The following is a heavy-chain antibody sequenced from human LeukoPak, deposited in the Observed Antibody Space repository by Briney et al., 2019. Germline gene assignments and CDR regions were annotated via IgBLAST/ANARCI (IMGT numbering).Heavy chain of an antibody. CDR2: ISSNGGST. CDR3: ARVLSDFWSGWFDP. J-gene: IGHJ5*02. V-gene: IGHV3-64*01. D-gene: IGHD3-3*01. CDR1: GFTFSSYA. Sequence: PGGSLRLSCAASGFTFSSYAMHWVRQAPGKGLEYVSAISSNGGSTYYANSVKGRFTISRDNSKNTLYLQMGSLRAEDMAVYYCARVLSDFWSGWFDPWGQGTLVTVSS.